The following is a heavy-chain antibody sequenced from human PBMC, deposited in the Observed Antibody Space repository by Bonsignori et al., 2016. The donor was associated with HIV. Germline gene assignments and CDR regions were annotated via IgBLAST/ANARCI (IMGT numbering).Heavy chain of an antibody. V-gene: IGHV4-61*02. D-gene: IGHD6-6*01. Sequence: WIRQPPGKGLEWIGRIYTSGSTNYNPSLKSRVTISVDTSKNQFSLKLSSVTAADTAVYYCAIGGSSSPFGLWGQGTLVTVSS. CDR2: IYTSGST. J-gene: IGHJ4*02. CDR3: AIGGSSSPFGL.